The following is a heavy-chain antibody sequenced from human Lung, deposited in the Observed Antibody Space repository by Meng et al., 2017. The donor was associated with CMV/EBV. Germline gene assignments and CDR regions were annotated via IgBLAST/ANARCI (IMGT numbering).Heavy chain of an antibody. Sequence: GGSLRLXXAASGFTFSDYYMSWIRQAPGKGLEWVSYISGSRSTIYYGDSVKGRFTISRDNAKNSLYLQMNSLRAEDTAVYYCARDFDWLFVFDYWGQGTLVTVSS. J-gene: IGHJ4*02. V-gene: IGHV3-11*04. CDR3: ARDFDWLFVFDY. CDR2: ISGSRSTI. CDR1: GFTFSDYY. D-gene: IGHD3-9*01.